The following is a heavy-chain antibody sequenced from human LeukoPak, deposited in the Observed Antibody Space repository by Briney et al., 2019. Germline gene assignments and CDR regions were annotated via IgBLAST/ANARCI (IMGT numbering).Heavy chain of an antibody. D-gene: IGHD3-10*01. CDR2: IRYDGSNK. J-gene: IGHJ3*02. CDR1: GFTFSSYG. Sequence: PGGSLRLSCAASGFTFSSYGMHWVRQAPGEGLEWVAFIRYDGSNKYYADSVKGRFTISRDNSKNTLYLQMNSLRAEDTAVYYCAKARGGSGSSFDAFDIWGQGTMVTVSS. CDR3: AKARGGSGSSFDAFDI. V-gene: IGHV3-30*02.